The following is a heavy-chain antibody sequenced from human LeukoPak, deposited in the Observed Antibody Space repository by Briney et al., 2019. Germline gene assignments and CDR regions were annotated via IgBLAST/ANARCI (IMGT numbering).Heavy chain of an antibody. V-gene: IGHV3-74*01. CDR1: GFTFSIYW. CDR2: IKTDGSNA. Sequence: GGSLRLSCAASGFTFSIYWMHWVRQAPGKGLVWVSRIKTDGSNATYADSVRGRFTISRDNAKNTLYLQMNSLRAEDAAIYYCARGFYSLDYWGQGTLVTVSS. D-gene: IGHD2-15*01. CDR3: ARGFYSLDY. J-gene: IGHJ4*02.